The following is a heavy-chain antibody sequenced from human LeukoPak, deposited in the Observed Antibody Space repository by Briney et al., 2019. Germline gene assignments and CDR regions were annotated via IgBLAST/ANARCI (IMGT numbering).Heavy chain of an antibody. CDR3: ATGLHRVFNY. CDR2: VFPSDSDT. J-gene: IGHJ4*02. V-gene: IGHV5-51*01. Sequence: GESLKISCKGSGYTFTTYCIGWVRQMPGKGLEWMGIVFPSDSDTRYSPSFQGRVTISADKSISTAYLQWSSLKASDTAMYYCATGLHRVFNYWGQGTLVTVSS. D-gene: IGHD3-10*01. CDR1: GYTFTTYC.